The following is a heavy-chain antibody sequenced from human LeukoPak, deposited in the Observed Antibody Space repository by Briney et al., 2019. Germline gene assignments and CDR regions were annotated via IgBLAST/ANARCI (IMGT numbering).Heavy chain of an antibody. CDR1: GYTFTSYD. CDR3: ARGGKWLRLRDYYYMDV. J-gene: IGHJ6*03. Sequence: GASVKVSCKASGYTFTSYDINWVRQATGQGLEWMGWMNPNSGNTGYAQKFQGRVTMTRNTSISTAYMELSSLRSEDTAVYYCARGGKWLRLRDYYYMDVRGKGTTVTVSS. D-gene: IGHD5-12*01. V-gene: IGHV1-8*01. CDR2: MNPNSGNT.